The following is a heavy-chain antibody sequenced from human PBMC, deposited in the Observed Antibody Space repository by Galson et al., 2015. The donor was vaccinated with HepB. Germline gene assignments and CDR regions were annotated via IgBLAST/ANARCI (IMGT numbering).Heavy chain of an antibody. J-gene: IGHJ4*02. CDR1: GFTFSSHS. Sequence: SLRLSCAASGFTFSSHSMNWVRQAPGKGLEWVSSISSSSSYIYYADSVKGRFTISRDNAKNSLYLQMNSLRAEDTAVYYCARDQSAIPSAGISSFDYWGQGTLVTVSS. CDR3: ARDQSAIPSAGISSFDY. V-gene: IGHV3-21*01. D-gene: IGHD2-15*01. CDR2: ISSSSSYI.